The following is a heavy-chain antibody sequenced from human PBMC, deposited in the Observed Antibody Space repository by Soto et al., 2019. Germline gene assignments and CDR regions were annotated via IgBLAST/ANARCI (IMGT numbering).Heavy chain of an antibody. CDR1: GFTFSSYA. V-gene: IGHV3-30-3*01. Sequence: GGSLRLSCAASGFTFSSYAMHWVRQAPGKGLEWVAVISYDGSNKYYADSVKGRFTIPRDNSKNTLYLQMNSLRAEDTAVYYCARDWLAYYDSSGYYFGGYFDYWGQGTLVTVSS. CDR2: ISYDGSNK. D-gene: IGHD3-22*01. J-gene: IGHJ4*02. CDR3: ARDWLAYYDSSGYYFGGYFDY.